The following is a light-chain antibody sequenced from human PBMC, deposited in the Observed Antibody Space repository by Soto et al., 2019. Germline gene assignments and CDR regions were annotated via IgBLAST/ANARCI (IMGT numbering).Light chain of an antibody. V-gene: IGKV1-12*01. CDR2: GAS. CDR1: QHIDRW. J-gene: IGKJ3*01. Sequence: DIQLTQSPSSVSASVGDRVTITCRANQHIDRWLAWFQQKPGKATELLIYGASILESWVPSRFNGSRSGTEFTLTISGLQPEDFATYYCHQAHTFPYPFGPGTKVDMK. CDR3: HQAHTFPYP.